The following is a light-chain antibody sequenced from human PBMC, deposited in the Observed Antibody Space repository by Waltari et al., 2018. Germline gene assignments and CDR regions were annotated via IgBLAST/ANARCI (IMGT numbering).Light chain of an antibody. Sequence: IMLTQSTGSLSLSEGDRPALSCRASQSVGRTLAWYQQKPGQAPRLLIYGASNRATGIPDRFSGSGSGTDFSLTISGLEPEDFAVYYCQHYVRLPATFGQGTKVEIK. CDR3: QHYVRLPAT. J-gene: IGKJ1*01. CDR1: QSVGRT. CDR2: GAS. V-gene: IGKV3-20*01.